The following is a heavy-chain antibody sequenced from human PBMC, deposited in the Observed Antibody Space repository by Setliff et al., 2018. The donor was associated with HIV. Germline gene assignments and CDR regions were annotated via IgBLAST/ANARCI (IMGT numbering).Heavy chain of an antibody. D-gene: IGHD2-15*01. CDR2: IRYTGNDK. V-gene: IGHV3-30*02. J-gene: IGHJ4*02. CDR1: GFTFSSYG. Sequence: PGGSLRLSCAASGFTFSSYGIHWVRQAPGKGLEWVAFIRYTGNDKSYADSVKGRFTISRDNSKNTLYLQMNSLRAEDTAVYYCAKSMVVVAATYIDYWGQGTLVTVSS. CDR3: AKSMVVVAATYIDY.